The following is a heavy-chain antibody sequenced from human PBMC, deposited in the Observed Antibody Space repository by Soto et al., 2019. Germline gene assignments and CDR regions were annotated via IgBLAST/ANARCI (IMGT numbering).Heavy chain of an antibody. Sequence: QVELVESGGGLVKPGGSLRLSCAASGLSFSDYYMSWIRQAPGKGLEWIAYITSSSSTIYYADSVKGRFTISRNDAKNSLYLQLDSLRAEDTAVYYCATVFLSSNFNYWGQGTLVTVSS. J-gene: IGHJ4*02. D-gene: IGHD3-10*02. CDR1: GLSFSDYY. CDR2: ITSSSSTI. CDR3: ATVFLSSNFNY. V-gene: IGHV3-11*01.